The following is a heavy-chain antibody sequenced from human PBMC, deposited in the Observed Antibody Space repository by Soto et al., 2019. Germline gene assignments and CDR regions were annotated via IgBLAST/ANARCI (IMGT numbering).Heavy chain of an antibody. J-gene: IGHJ5*02. CDR1: GGSISSYY. V-gene: IGHV4-59*01. D-gene: IGHD3-9*01. CDR3: ARVGILTGYDWFDP. Sequence: PSETLSLTCTVSGGSISSYYWSWIRQPPGKGLEWIGYIYYSGSTNYNPSLKSRVTISVDTSKNQFSLKLSTVTAADTVVYYCARVGILTGYDWFDPWGQGTLVTVSS. CDR2: IYYSGST.